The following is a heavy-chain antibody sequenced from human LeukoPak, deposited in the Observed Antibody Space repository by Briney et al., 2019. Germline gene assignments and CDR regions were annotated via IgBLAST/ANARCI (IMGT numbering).Heavy chain of an antibody. CDR2: IYYSGST. Sequence: SETLSLTCTVSGGSISSYYWSWIRQPPGKGLEWIGYIYYSGSTNYNPSLKSRVTISVDTSKNQFSLKLSSVTAADTAVYYCARDGHSVAAAANWFDPWGQGTLVTVSS. J-gene: IGHJ5*02. CDR3: ARDGHSVAAAANWFDP. V-gene: IGHV4-59*01. D-gene: IGHD6-13*01. CDR1: GGSISSYY.